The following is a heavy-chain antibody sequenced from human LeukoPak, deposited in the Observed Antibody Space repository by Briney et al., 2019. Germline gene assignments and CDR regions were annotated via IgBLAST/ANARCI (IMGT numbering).Heavy chain of an antibody. CDR3: AKDLDPFVVVPAALFDY. Sequence: PGGSLRLSCAVSGFTFSSYAMSWVRQAPGKGLEWVSAISGSGGSTYYADSVKGRFTISRDNSKNTLYLQMNSLRAEDTAVYYCAKDLDPFVVVPAALFDYWGQGTLVTVSS. D-gene: IGHD2-2*01. J-gene: IGHJ4*02. V-gene: IGHV3-23*01. CDR1: GFTFSSYA. CDR2: ISGSGGST.